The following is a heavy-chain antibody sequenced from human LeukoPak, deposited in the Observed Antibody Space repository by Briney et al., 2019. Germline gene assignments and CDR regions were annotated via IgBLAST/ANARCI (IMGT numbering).Heavy chain of an antibody. V-gene: IGHV1-69*05. CDR1: DATFSIYA. D-gene: IGHD3-10*01. CDR2: TIPICGTA. CDR3: AKSSGSYYGEYYYYMDV. J-gene: IGHJ6*03. Sequence: SVTVFCKAADATFSIYAISWVRQAPGPGLELVRETIPICGTANYEQKLQGRSTITTDESTSTAYMELSSLRSEDKAVYYCAKSSGSYYGEYYYYMDVWGKGTTVTVSS.